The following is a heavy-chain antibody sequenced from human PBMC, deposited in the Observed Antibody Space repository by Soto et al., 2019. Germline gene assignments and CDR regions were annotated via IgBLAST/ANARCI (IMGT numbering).Heavy chain of an antibody. CDR3: ARDSSYSGYSNNWCDP. D-gene: IGHD5-12*01. J-gene: IGHJ5*02. V-gene: IGHV3-33*01. CDR2: IWYDGSNK. CDR1: GFTFSSYG. Sequence: QVQLVESGGGVVQPGRSLRLSCAASGFTFSSYGMHWVRQAPGKGLEWVAVIWYDGSNKYYADSVKGRFTISRDNSKNTLYLQMNSLRAEDTAVYYCARDSSYSGYSNNWCDPWGQGTMVTVSS.